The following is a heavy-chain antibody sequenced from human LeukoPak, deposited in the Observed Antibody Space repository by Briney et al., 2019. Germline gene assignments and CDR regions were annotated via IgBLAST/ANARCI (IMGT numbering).Heavy chain of an antibody. J-gene: IGHJ4*02. CDR1: GGTFSSYA. CDR3: ASGRVMDYYDSSGYYYG. V-gene: IGHV1-69*04. Sequence: SVKVSFKASGGTFSSYAISWVRQAPGQGLEWMGRIIPILGIANYAQKFQGRVTITADKSTSTAYMELSSLRSEDTAVYYCASGRVMDYYDSSGYYYGWGQGTLVTVSS. D-gene: IGHD3-22*01. CDR2: IIPILGIA.